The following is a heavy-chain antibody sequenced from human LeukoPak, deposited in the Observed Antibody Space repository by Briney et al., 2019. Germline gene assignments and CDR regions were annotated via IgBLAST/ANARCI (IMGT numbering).Heavy chain of an antibody. CDR3: ARRDLGYSYDRLGDWFDP. V-gene: IGHV5-51*01. Sequence: GESLKTSCKGSGYSFTSYWIGWVRQMPGKGLEWMGIIYPGDSDTRYSPSFQGQVTISADKSISTAYLQWSSLKASDTAMYYCARRDLGYSYDRLGDWFDPWGQGTLVTVSS. CDR2: IYPGDSDT. CDR1: GYSFTSYW. J-gene: IGHJ5*02. D-gene: IGHD5-18*01.